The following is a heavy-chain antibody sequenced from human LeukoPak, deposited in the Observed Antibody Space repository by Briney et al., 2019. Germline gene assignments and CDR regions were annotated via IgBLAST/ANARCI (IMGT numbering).Heavy chain of an antibody. CDR2: ISYDGSNK. D-gene: IGHD6-6*01. CDR1: GFTFSSYG. Sequence: GGSLRLSCAASGFTFSSYGMHWVRQAPGKGLEWVAVISYDGSNKYYADSVKGRFTISRDNSKNTLYLQMGSLRAEDMAVYYCARTSIAAREADYWGQGTLVTVSS. V-gene: IGHV3-30*03. CDR3: ARTSIAAREADY. J-gene: IGHJ4*02.